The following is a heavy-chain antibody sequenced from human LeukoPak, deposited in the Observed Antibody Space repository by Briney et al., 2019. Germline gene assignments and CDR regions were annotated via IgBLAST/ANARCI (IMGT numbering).Heavy chain of an antibody. CDR2: ITGDGIGT. CDR1: GFTFSSFA. V-gene: IGHV3-23*01. Sequence: KSGGSLRLSCAASGFTFSSFALGWVRQAPGKGLEWVSTITGDGIGTYYADSVKGRFTISRDNSRDTLYLHMTSLRAEDTAVYYCAKDLSPGYNSVSNWFDPWGQGTLVTVSS. J-gene: IGHJ5*02. D-gene: IGHD6-19*01. CDR3: AKDLSPGYNSVSNWFDP.